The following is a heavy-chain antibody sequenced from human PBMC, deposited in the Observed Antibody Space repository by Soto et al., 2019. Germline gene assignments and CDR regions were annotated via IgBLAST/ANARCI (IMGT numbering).Heavy chain of an antibody. CDR1: GFTFNNYA. V-gene: IGHV3-23*01. D-gene: IGHD6-13*01. CDR3: AKHGPQYSSSLTHY. J-gene: IGHJ4*02. CDR2: ISGGGDTT. Sequence: VQLLESGGGLVQPGESLRLSCAGSGFTFNNYAMTWVRQAPGKGPEWVSAISGGGDTTYYADSVKGRFTITRDNSKNTLYLQMNSLRAEDTAVYYCAKHGPQYSSSLTHYWVQGTLVTVSS.